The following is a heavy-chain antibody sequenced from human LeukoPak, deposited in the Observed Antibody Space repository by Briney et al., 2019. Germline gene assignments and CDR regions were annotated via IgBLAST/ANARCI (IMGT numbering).Heavy chain of an antibody. CDR1: GGSISSSNW. J-gene: IGHJ4*02. CDR3: ARDSYYDILTGYYDY. Sequence: SGTLSLTCAVSGGSISSSNWWSWVRQPPGKGLEWIGEIYHSGSTNYNPSLKSRVTISVDTSKNQFSLKLSSVTAADTAVYYCARDSYYDILTGYYDYWGQGTLVTVSS. D-gene: IGHD3-9*01. V-gene: IGHV4-4*02. CDR2: IYHSGST.